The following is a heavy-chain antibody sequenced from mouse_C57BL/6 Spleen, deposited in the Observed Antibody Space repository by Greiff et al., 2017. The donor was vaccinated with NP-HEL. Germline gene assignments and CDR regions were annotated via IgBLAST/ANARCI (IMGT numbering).Heavy chain of an antibody. CDR1: GYTFTSYW. D-gene: IGHD1-1*01. CDR3: ARYGGSLRYFDV. V-gene: IGHV1-50*01. Sequence: QVQLQQPGAELVKPGASVKLSCKASGYTFTSYWMQWVKQRPGQGLEWIGEIDPSDSYTNSNQKFKGKATLTVDTSSSTAYMQLSSLTSEDSAVYYCARYGGSLRYFDVWGTGTTVTVSS. J-gene: IGHJ1*03. CDR2: IDPSDSYT.